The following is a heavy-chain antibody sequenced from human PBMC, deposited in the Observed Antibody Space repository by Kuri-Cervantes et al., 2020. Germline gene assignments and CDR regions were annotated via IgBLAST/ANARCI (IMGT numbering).Heavy chain of an antibody. D-gene: IGHD1-26*01. CDR3: ARESLNSGSRALDC. V-gene: IGHV6-1*01. CDR2: TYYRSKWYN. Sequence: LRLSCAISGDSVSSNSAAWNWIRQSPSRGLEWLGRTYYRSKWYNDYAVSVKSRITINPDTSKNQFSLQLNSVTPEDTAVYYCARESLNSGSRALDCWGQGTLDTVSS. J-gene: IGHJ4*02. CDR1: GDSVSSNSAA.